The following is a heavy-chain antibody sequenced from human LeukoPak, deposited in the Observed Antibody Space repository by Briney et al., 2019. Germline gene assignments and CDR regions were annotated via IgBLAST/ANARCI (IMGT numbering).Heavy chain of an antibody. Sequence: SVTVSCKASGGTFSSYAISWVRQAPGQGLEWMGGIIPIFGTANYAQKFQGRVTITADESTSTAYMELSSLRSEDTAVYYCARGLQHYYGSGSYWGDYFDYWGQGTLVTVSS. CDR2: IIPIFGTA. J-gene: IGHJ4*02. D-gene: IGHD3-10*01. CDR3: ARGLQHYYGSGSYWGDYFDY. CDR1: GGTFSSYA. V-gene: IGHV1-69*13.